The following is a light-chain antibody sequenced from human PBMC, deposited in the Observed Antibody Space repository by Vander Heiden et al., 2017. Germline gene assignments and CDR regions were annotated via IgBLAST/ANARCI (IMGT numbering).Light chain of an antibody. CDR3: QQHNSYPTWT. Sequence: DIQMTQSPSTLSASVGDRVTITCRASQSISSWLAWYQQKPGKAPKLLIYKASSLESGVPSRFSGSGSGTEFTLTISSRQPDDFATYYCQQHNSYPTWTFGQGTKVEIK. CDR2: KAS. V-gene: IGKV1-5*03. CDR1: QSISSW. J-gene: IGKJ1*01.